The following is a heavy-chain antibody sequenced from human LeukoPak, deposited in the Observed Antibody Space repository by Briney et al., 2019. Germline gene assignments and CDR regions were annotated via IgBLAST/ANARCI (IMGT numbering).Heavy chain of an antibody. D-gene: IGHD2-15*01. J-gene: IGHJ3*02. CDR3: AKDVGPGYCNGDNGYLGWDSIDI. V-gene: IGHV3-23*01. CDR2: ISSSGGSI. Sequence: GGPLRLSCVASGFTYRDHAIIWVRQAPGKGLEWVSNISSSGGSIYYTDSAKGRFTIYRDKSKNTVYLQMNNLRGEGTAIYYVAKDVGPGYCNGDNGYLGWDSIDIWGEGTMVTVSS. CDR1: GFTYRDHA.